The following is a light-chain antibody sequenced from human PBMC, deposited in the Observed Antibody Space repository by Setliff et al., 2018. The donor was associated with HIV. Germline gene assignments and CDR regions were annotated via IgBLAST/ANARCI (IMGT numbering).Light chain of an antibody. CDR3: SSYTSSSTLYV. J-gene: IGLJ1*01. CDR2: DVN. Sequence: LTQPASVSGSPGQSITIPCTGTSSDVGGYNYVSWYQLHPGKAPKVMIYDVNKRPSGISNRFSGSKSGNTASLTISGLQAEDEADYYCSSYTSSSTLYVFGTGTKVTVL. V-gene: IGLV2-14*01. CDR1: SSDVGGYNY.